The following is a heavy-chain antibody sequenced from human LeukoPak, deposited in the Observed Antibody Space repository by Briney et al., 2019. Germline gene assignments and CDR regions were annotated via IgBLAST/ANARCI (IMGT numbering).Heavy chain of an antibody. D-gene: IGHD6-6*01. V-gene: IGHV6-1*01. CDR3: ARDRPPEYGSPGGFDY. CDR2: TYYRSKWYN. J-gene: IGHJ4*02. Sequence: SQTLSLTCAISGDSVSNNIAAWNWIRQSPSRGLEWLGRTYYRSKWYNDYAVSVKSRITTNPDTSKNQFSLQLNSVTPEDTAVYYCARDRPPEYGSPGGFDYWGQGTLVTVSS. CDR1: GDSVSNNIAA.